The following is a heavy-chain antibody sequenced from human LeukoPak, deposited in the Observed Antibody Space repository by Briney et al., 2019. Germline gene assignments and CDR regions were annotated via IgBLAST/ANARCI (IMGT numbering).Heavy chain of an antibody. CDR1: GFTFDDYA. CDR3: AKDLAYYGLPYGMDV. J-gene: IGHJ6*02. D-gene: IGHD3-10*01. CDR2: ISWNSGSI. V-gene: IGHV3-9*01. Sequence: GGSLRLSCAASGFTFDDYAMHWVRQAPGKGLGWVSGISWNSGSIVYADSVKGRFTISRDNAKNSLYLQMNSLRAEDTALYDCAKDLAYYGLPYGMDVWGQGTTVTVSS.